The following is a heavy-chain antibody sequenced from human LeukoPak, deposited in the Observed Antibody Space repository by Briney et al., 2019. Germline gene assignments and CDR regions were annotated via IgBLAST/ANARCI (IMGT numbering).Heavy chain of an antibody. Sequence: ASVKVSCKAPGYTFTTYGITWVRQAPGQGLEWMGWIDTYSGKTNYAQKVQGRVTMTTDTSTSTAYMELRSLRSDDTVVYYCARVHPSGSYHKYWGQGTLVTVSS. V-gene: IGHV1-18*01. CDR1: GYTFTTYG. CDR3: ARVHPSGSYHKY. D-gene: IGHD3-10*01. CDR2: IDTYSGKT. J-gene: IGHJ4*02.